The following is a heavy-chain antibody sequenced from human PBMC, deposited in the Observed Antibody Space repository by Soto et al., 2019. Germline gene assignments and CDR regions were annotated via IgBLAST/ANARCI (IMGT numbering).Heavy chain of an antibody. J-gene: IGHJ4*02. D-gene: IGHD2-21*02. CDR2: ISGDGGST. V-gene: IGHV3-43*02. CDR1: GFTFDDYA. Sequence: GGSLRLSCAASGFTFDDYAMHWVRQAPGKGLEWVSLISGDGGSTYYADSVKGRFTISRDNSKNSLYLQMNSLRTEDTALYYCVKVPPGCGGDCYIDYWGQGTLVTVSS. CDR3: VKVPPGCGGDCYIDY.